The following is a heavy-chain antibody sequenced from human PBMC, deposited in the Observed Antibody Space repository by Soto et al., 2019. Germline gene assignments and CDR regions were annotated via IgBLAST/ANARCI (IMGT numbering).Heavy chain of an antibody. CDR1: GYAFTSYD. CDR2: MNPNSGNT. J-gene: IGHJ6*01. V-gene: IGHV1-8*01. CDR3: ARDGRIAAAGRLYYYYYGMDV. Sequence: GGSVKVSCKASGYAFTSYDINLVRQATGQGLEWMGWMNPNSGNTGYAQKFQGRVTMTRNTSISTAYMELSSLRSEDTAVYYCARDGRIAAAGRLYYYYYGMDVWGQGTPVTVSS. D-gene: IGHD6-13*01.